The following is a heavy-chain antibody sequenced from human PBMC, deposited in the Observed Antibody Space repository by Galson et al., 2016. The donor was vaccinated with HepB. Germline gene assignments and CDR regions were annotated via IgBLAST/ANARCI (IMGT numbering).Heavy chain of an antibody. V-gene: IGHV3-48*01. Sequence: LRLSCAASGFSFSTYNMNWVRQAPGKGLVWVSYISRSSGTIHYADSVKGRFTISRDNAKNSLYLQMDSLRAEGTAMYYCARDGTWNWVFDCWGQGTLVTVSS. CDR1: GFSFSTYN. CDR2: ISRSSGTI. CDR3: ARDGTWNWVFDC. D-gene: IGHD1-7*01. J-gene: IGHJ4*01.